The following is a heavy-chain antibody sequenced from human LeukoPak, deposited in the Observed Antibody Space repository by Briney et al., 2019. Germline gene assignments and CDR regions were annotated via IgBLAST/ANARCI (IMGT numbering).Heavy chain of an antibody. V-gene: IGHV1-8*01. CDR1: GYTFTSYD. CDR3: ARESDRRDGYNKHYDY. J-gene: IGHJ4*02. CDR2: MNPNSGNT. D-gene: IGHD5-24*01. Sequence: ASVKVSCKASGYTFTSYDINWVRQATGQGLEWMGWMNPNSGNTGYAQKFQGRVTMTRNTSISTAYMELSGLRSEDTAVYYCARESDRRDGYNKHYDYWGQGTLVTVST.